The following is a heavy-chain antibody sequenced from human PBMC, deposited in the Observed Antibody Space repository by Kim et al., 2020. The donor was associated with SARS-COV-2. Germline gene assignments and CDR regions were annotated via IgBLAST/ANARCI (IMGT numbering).Heavy chain of an antibody. CDR1: GFTFSSYS. J-gene: IGHJ4*02. Sequence: GGSLRLSCAASGFTFSSYSMNWVRQAPGKGLEWVSYISSSGSTIYYADSVKGRFTISRDNAKNSLYLQMNSLRDEDTAVYYCARVDKVYYYGSGSYLPDYWGQGTLVTVSS. CDR2: ISSSGSTI. V-gene: IGHV3-48*02. CDR3: ARVDKVYYYGSGSYLPDY. D-gene: IGHD3-10*01.